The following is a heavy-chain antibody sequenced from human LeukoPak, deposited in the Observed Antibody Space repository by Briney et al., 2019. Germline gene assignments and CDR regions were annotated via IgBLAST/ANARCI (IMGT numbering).Heavy chain of an antibody. CDR2: INHSGST. V-gene: IGHV4-34*01. J-gene: IGHJ4*02. D-gene: IGHD3-9*01. CDR1: GGSFSGYY. Sequence: SETLSLTCAVYGGSFSGYYWSWIRQPPGKGLEWIGEINHSGSTNYNPSLKSRVTISVDTSKNQFSLKLSSVTAADTAVYYCARGYYDILMVDYWGQGTLVTVSS. CDR3: ARGYYDILMVDY.